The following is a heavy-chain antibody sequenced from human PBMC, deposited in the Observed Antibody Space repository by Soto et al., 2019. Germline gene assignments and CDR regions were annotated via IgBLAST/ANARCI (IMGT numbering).Heavy chain of an antibody. J-gene: IGHJ4*02. D-gene: IGHD2-21*02. V-gene: IGHV4-30-4*01. CDR1: GGSISSGDYY. Sequence: PSETLSLTCTVSGGSISSGDYYWSWIRQPPGKGLEWIGYIYYSGSTYYNPSLKSRVTISVDTSKNQFSLKLSSVTAADTAVYYCARGIYCGGDCYFSPYYFDYWGQGTLVTVSS. CDR3: ARGIYCGGDCYFSPYYFDY. CDR2: IYYSGST.